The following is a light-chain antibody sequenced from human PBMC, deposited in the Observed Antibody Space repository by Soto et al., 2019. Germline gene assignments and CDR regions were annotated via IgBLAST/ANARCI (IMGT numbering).Light chain of an antibody. CDR1: RSNIGSNF. V-gene: IGLV1-47*01. Sequence: QSVLTQPPSASGTPGQRVTISCSGSRSNIGSNFVHWYQLLPGTAPKLLIYRDSQRPSGVPDRFSGSKSGTSASLAIGGLRSEDEADYYCAAWDDSLGNLVVFGGGTKLTVL. CDR2: RDS. CDR3: AAWDDSLGNLVV. J-gene: IGLJ3*02.